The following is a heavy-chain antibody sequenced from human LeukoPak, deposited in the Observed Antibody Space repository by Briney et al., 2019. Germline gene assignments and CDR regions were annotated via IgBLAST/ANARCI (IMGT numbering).Heavy chain of an antibody. V-gene: IGHV1-24*01. D-gene: IGHD3-10*01. Sequence: GASVKVSCKVSGYTLTELSMHCVRQAPGKGFEGMGRFAPADGETIYAQKFQGRVTMTADTSTDTVFMGLGSLRSEHTDVYYCATEGKMVRGVYTDYWGQGTLVTVSS. CDR1: GYTLTELS. CDR2: FAPADGET. CDR3: ATEGKMVRGVYTDY. J-gene: IGHJ4*02.